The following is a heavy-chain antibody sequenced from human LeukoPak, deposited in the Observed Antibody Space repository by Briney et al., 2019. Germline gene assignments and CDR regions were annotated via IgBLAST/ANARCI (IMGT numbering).Heavy chain of an antibody. CDR2: ISGSGGST. CDR1: GGSISSNAYY. CDR3: AKDPTSITATDTDY. J-gene: IGHJ4*02. D-gene: IGHD6-13*01. V-gene: IGHV3-23*01. Sequence: ETLSLTCTVSGGSISSNAYYWAWIRQPPGKGLEWVSAISGSGGSTYYADSVKGRFTISRDNSKNTLYLQMNSLRAEDTAVYYCAKDPTSITATDTDYWGQGTLVTVSS.